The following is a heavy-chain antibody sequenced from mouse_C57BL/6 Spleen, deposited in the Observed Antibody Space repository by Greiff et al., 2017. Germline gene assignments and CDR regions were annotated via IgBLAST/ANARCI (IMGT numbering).Heavy chain of an antibody. Sequence: EVMLVEPGGGLVQPGGSLKLSCAASGFTFSDYYMYWVRQTPEKRLEWVAYISNGGGSTYYPDTVKGRFTISRDNAKNTLYLQMSRLKSEDTAMYYCARSSLRDYAMDYWGQGTSVTVSS. D-gene: IGHD1-1*01. CDR1: GFTFSDYY. V-gene: IGHV5-12*01. CDR3: ARSSLRDYAMDY. J-gene: IGHJ4*01. CDR2: ISNGGGST.